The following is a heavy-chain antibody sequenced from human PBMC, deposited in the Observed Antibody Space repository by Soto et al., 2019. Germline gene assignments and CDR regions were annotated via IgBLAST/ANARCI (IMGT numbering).Heavy chain of an antibody. CDR3: ARYQTTVVTPGTAFDI. CDR2: IWYDGSNK. V-gene: IGHV3-33*01. J-gene: IGHJ3*02. Sequence: QVQLVESGGGVVQPGRSLRLSCAASGFTFSSYGMHWVRQAPGKGLEWVAVIWYDGSNKYYADSVKGRFTISRDNSKNTLYLQMNSLRAEDTAVYYCARYQTTVVTPGTAFDIWGQGTMVTVSS. CDR1: GFTFSSYG. D-gene: IGHD4-17*01.